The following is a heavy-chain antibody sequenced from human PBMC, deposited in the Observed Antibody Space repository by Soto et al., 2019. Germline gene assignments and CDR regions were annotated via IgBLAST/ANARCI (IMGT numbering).Heavy chain of an antibody. V-gene: IGHV4-39*01. CDR1: GGSISSSSYY. CDR2: IYYSGST. Sequence: PSETLSLTCTVSGGSISSSSYYWGWIRQPPGKGLEWIGSIYYSGSTYYNPSLKSRVTISVDTSKNQFSLKLSPVTAADTAVYYCARRTQTLRFLEWLFDYWGQGTLVTVSS. D-gene: IGHD3-3*01. J-gene: IGHJ4*02. CDR3: ARRTQTLRFLEWLFDY.